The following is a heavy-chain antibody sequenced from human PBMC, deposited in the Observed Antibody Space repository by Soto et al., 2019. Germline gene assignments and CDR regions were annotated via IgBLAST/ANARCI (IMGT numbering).Heavy chain of an antibody. J-gene: IGHJ6*02. CDR2: ISYDGSNK. D-gene: IGHD2-8*02. CDR3: ARDALAGYAAYYYYYGMDV. Sequence: QVQLVESGGGVVQPGRSLRLSCAASGFTFSSYAMHWVRQAPGKGLEWVAVISYDGSNKYYADSVKGRFTISRDNSKNTLYLQLNSLRAEDTAVYYCARDALAGYAAYYYYYGMDVWGQGTTVTVSS. V-gene: IGHV3-30-3*01. CDR1: GFTFSSYA.